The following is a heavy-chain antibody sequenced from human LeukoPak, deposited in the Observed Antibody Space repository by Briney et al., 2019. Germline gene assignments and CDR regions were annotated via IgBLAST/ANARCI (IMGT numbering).Heavy chain of an antibody. Sequence: GASVKVSCKASGYTFSAYDISWMRQAPGQGLEWMGGIHTNTGNPTYAQGFTGRFVFSLDSSVSTAYLQIDSVEAEDTAVYFCARDLAVPGTARGYWGQGTLVTVSS. V-gene: IGHV7-4-1*01. J-gene: IGHJ4*02. CDR1: GYTFSAYD. CDR2: IHTNTGNP. CDR3: ARDLAVPGTARGY. D-gene: IGHD6-19*01.